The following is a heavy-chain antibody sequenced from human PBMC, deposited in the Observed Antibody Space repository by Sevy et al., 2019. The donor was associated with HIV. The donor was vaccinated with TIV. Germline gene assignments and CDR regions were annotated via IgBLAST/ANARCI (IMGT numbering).Heavy chain of an antibody. V-gene: IGHV3-7*03. CDR2: INQDGTET. D-gene: IGHD2-2*01. CDR1: GFIYSNYW. J-gene: IGHJ6*02. CDR3: ARDCSSTSCLWGLDV. Sequence: GGSLRLSCAASGFIYSNYWMSWVRQAPGKGPEWVANINQDGTETDYVDSVKGRFTISRDNAKSSLYLQMKSLRAEDTAVYYCARDCSSTSCLWGLDVWGQGTTVTVSS.